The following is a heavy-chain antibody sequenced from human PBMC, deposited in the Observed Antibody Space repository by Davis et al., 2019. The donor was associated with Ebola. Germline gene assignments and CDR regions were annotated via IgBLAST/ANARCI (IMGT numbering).Heavy chain of an antibody. J-gene: IGHJ6*04. CDR1: GGSISSYH. V-gene: IGHV4-59*04. CDR2: IYHSGST. CDR3: AGRGNRYYYYGRDV. D-gene: IGHD1/OR15-1a*01. Sequence: SESLSLTCTVSGGSISSYHWSWIRQPPGKGLEWIGSIYHSGSTYYYPSLKNRATITVDPSKNQFSLKLISVTAADAAVNYCAGRGNRYYYYGRDVWGKGTTVTVSS.